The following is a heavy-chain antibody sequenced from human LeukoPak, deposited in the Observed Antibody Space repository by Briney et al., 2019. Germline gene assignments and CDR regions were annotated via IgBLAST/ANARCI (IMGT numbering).Heavy chain of an antibody. CDR2: ISYDGSNK. J-gene: IGHJ4*02. D-gene: IGHD3-16*01. V-gene: IGHV3-30*19. Sequence: GGSLRLSCAASGFTFSSYGMHWVRQAPGKGLEWVAVISYDGSNKYYADSVKGRFTISRDNSKNTLYLQMNSLRAEDTAVYYCARETGRVFAFDYWGQGTLVTVSS. CDR3: ARETGRVFAFDY. CDR1: GFTFSSYG.